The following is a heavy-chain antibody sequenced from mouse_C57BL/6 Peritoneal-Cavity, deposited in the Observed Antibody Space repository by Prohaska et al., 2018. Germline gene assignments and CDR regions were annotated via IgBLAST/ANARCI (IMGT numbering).Heavy chain of an antibody. CDR2: INYDGSAI. CDR1: GFTFSCFC. CDR3: MRYGNYWYLDV. J-gene: IGHJ1*03. Sequence: EVQLLETGGGLVQSGGSRGLSCEGSGFTFSCFCISWVRQTPGKTLAWLGDINYDGSAIKYAPSIKDRFTIFRENDKGTRYLQIGNVRSEDTATYFWMRYGNYWYLDVWGTGITVTVSS. V-gene: IGHV11-2*01. D-gene: IGHD2-1*01.